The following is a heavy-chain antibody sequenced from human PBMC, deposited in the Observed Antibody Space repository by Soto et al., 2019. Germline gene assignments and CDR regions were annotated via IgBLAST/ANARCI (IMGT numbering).Heavy chain of an antibody. CDR3: AREILVPAAFDAFDI. Sequence: GGSLRLSCAASGFTFTTYTMSWVRQAPGKGLEWVANIKADGSVKYYVDSVKGRFTLSRDNAKNTLYLQMNSLRVEDTAVYYCAREILVPAAFDAFDIWGQGTMVTVSS. J-gene: IGHJ3*02. CDR1: GFTFTTYT. V-gene: IGHV3-7*01. CDR2: IKADGSVK. D-gene: IGHD2-2*01.